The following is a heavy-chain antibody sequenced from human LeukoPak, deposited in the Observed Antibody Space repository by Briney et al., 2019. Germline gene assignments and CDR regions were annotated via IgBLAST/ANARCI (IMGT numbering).Heavy chain of an antibody. Sequence: PRTSLRLSCVASGFTSKSYGMHWVRQGHGGGRGGVAMTWFDVSNKYYADSVKGRFTITRDNSKNTVSLQMNSLRVEDTAVYYCARGTSGGANTLDPWGQGTLATVSS. D-gene: IGHD1-1*01. V-gene: IGHV3-33*01. CDR3: ARGTSGGANTLDP. CDR2: TWFDVSNK. J-gene: IGHJ5*02. CDR1: GFTSKSYG.